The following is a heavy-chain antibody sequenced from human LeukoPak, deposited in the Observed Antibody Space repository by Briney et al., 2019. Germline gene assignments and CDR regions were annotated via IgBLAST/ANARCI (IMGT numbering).Heavy chain of an antibody. CDR3: ASSIVGAKGAFDI. CDR2: INPNSGGT. CDR1: GYTFTSYY. D-gene: IGHD1-26*01. J-gene: IGHJ3*02. V-gene: IGHV1-2*02. Sequence: GASVKVSCKASGYTFTSYYMHWVRQAPGQGLEWMGWINPNSGGTNYAQKFQGRVTMTRDTSISTAYMELSRLRSDDTAVYYCASSIVGAKGAFDIWGQGTMVTVSS.